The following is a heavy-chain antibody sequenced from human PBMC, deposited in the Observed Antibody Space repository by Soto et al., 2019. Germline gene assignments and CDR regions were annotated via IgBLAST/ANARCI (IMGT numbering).Heavy chain of an antibody. D-gene: IGHD3-3*02. CDR3: ARDQTGVGFLERGLYGMDV. V-gene: IGHV4-59*01. Sequence: SETLSLTCTVSGGSISSYYWSWIRQPPGKGLEWIGYIYYSGSTNYNPSLKSRVTISVDTSKNQFSLKLSSVTAADTAVYYCARDQTGVGFLERGLYGMDVWGQGTTVTVSS. J-gene: IGHJ6*02. CDR1: GGSISSYY. CDR2: IYYSGST.